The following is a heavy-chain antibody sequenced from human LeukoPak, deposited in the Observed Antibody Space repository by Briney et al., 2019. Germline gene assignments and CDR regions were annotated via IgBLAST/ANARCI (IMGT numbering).Heavy chain of an antibody. D-gene: IGHD5-24*01. CDR3: ASGGGSRDGYNFGAFDI. J-gene: IGHJ3*02. CDR2: IYYSGST. V-gene: IGHV4-59*01. CDR1: GFTFSSYS. Sequence: GSLRLSCAASGFTFSSYSMNWIRQPPGKGLEWIGYIYYSGSTNYNPSLKSRVTISVDTSKNQFSLKLSSVTAADTAVYYCASGGGSRDGYNFGAFDIWGQGTMVTVSS.